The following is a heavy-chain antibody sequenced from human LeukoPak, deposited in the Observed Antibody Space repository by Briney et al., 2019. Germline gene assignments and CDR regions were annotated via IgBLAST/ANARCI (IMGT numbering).Heavy chain of an antibody. CDR2: IIPIFGTA. D-gene: IGHD2-8*01. Sequence: SVKVSCKASGGTFSSYAISWVRQAPGQGLEWMGGIIPIFGTANYAQKFQGRVTITADESTSTAYMEPSSLRSEDTAVYYCANEVYATSVSGTGWFDPRGQGTLVTVSS. V-gene: IGHV1-69*13. CDR1: GGTFSSYA. J-gene: IGHJ5*02. CDR3: ANEVYATSVSGTGWFDP.